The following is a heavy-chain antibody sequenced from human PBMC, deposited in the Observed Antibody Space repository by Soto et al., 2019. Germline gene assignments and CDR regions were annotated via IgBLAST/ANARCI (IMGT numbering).Heavy chain of an antibody. CDR1: GDSISSNNNY. D-gene: IGHD5-18*01. CDR3: ARGRGYSYGLDP. V-gene: IGHV4-30-4*01. CDR2: ISYSGTT. J-gene: IGHJ5*02. Sequence: QVQLQESGPGLVKPSQTLSLTCTVSGDSISSNNNYWSWIRQPPGEGLEWIGFISYSGTTSYSPSLKSRVAISLDPSKHPFSLSLSSVTAADTAVYYCARGRGYSYGLDPWGQGTLVTVSS.